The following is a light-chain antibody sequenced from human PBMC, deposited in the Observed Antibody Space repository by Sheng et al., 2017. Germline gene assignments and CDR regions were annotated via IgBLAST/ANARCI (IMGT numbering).Light chain of an antibody. J-gene: IGLJ3*02. CDR2: GNS. V-gene: IGLV1-40*01. CDR1: NIGAGYD. Sequence: QSVLTQPPSVSGAPGQRVTISNIGAGYDVHWYQQLPGTAPKLLIFGNSNRPSGVPDRFSGSKSGTSASLAITGLQAEDEADYYCQSYDSSLSGVFGGGTNLTVL. CDR3: QSYDSSLSGV.